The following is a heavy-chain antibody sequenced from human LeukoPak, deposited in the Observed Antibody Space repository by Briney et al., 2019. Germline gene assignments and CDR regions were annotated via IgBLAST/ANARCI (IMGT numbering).Heavy chain of an antibody. CDR1: GGSISSGGYS. V-gene: IGHV4-30-2*01. CDR3: ARVRDGFDY. Sequence: SQTLSLTCAVSGGSISSGGYSWSWIRQPPGKGLEWIGYIYHSGSTYYNPSLKSRVTISVDRSKSQFSLKLSSVTAADTAVYYCARVRDGFDYWGQGTLVTVSS. D-gene: IGHD5-24*01. CDR2: IYHSGST. J-gene: IGHJ4*02.